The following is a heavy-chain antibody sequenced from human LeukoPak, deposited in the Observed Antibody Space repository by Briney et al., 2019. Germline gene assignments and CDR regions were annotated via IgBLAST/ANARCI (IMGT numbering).Heavy chain of an antibody. J-gene: IGHJ4*02. CDR2: INHSGST. V-gene: IGHV4-34*01. CDR1: GGTFSGYY. CDR3: ARDQDIAAAGTRARVPFDY. D-gene: IGHD6-13*01. Sequence: AETLSLTCAVYGGTFSGYYWSWIRQPPGKGLEWMGEINHSGSTNYNPSLERRVTISVDTSKNQFSLKLSSVTAADTAVYYWARDQDIAAAGTRARVPFDYWGQGNLVPVSS.